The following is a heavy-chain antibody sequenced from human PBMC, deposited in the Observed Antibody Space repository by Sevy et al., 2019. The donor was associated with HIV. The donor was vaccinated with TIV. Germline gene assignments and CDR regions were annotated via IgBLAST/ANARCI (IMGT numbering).Heavy chain of an antibody. Sequence: GGSLRLSCAASGFTFSSYAMTWVRQGPGKGLEWVSTVSDAGTSIYYADSVKGRFIISRDNSKNTLYLQMNSLRADDTAVYYCEKTLEKDTNGAFDFWGQGTMVTVSS. J-gene: IGHJ3*01. D-gene: IGHD5-18*01. CDR3: EKTLEKDTNGAFDF. CDR1: GFTFSSYA. CDR2: VSDAGTSI. V-gene: IGHV3-23*01.